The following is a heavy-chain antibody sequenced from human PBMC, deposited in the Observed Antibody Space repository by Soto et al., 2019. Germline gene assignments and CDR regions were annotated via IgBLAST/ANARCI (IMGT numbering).Heavy chain of an antibody. CDR2: ISGSGGST. D-gene: IGHD3-22*01. V-gene: IGHV3-23*01. J-gene: IGHJ4*02. CDR1: GFTFSSYA. CDR3: AKETQSYYDSSGYAYFALDY. Sequence: GGSLRLSCAASGFTFSSYAVSWVRQAPGKGLEWVSAISGSGGSTYYADSVKGRFTISRDNSKNTLYLQMNSLRAEDTAVYYCAKETQSYYDSSGYAYFALDYWGQGTLVTVSS.